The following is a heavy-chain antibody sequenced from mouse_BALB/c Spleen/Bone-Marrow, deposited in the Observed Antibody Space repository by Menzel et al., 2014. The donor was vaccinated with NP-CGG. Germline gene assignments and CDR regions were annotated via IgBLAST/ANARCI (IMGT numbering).Heavy chain of an antibody. CDR2: ISSGGSYT. CDR3: TRQRGDYARDY. D-gene: IGHD1-1*02. Sequence: EVQVVESGGGLVKPGGSLKLSCAASGFTFSSYGVSWVRQTPEKRLEWVATISSGGSYTYYPDSVKGRFTISRDNAKNTLYLQMSSLRSEDTAMYYCTRQRGDYARDYWGQGTSVTVSS. J-gene: IGHJ4*01. V-gene: IGHV5-9-3*01. CDR1: GFTFSSYG.